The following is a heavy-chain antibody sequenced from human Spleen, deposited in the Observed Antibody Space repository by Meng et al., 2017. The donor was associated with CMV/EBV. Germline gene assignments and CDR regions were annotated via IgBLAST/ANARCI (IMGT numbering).Heavy chain of an antibody. CDR3: ARDYPPLY. V-gene: IGHV3-11*04. D-gene: IGHD3-16*02. J-gene: IGHJ4*02. Sequence: GGSLRLSCIGTEFTVSGKYMSWVRQAPGKGLEWVSYISSSGSTIYYADSVKGRFTISRDNAKNSLYLQMNSLRAEDTAVYYCARDYPPLYWGQGTLVTVSS. CDR1: EFTVSGKY. CDR2: ISSSGSTI.